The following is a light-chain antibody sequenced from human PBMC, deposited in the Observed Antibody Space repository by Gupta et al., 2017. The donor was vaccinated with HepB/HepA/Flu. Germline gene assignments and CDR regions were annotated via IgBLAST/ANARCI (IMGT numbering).Light chain of an antibody. CDR2: DVS. CDR1: SSDVGGYNY. V-gene: IGLV2-14*01. J-gene: IGLJ3*02. Sequence: QSALPQPASVSGSPGQSITISCTGTSSDVGGYNYVSWYQQHPGKAPKLIIYDVSNRPSGISNRFSGSKSGNTASLTISGLQAEDEADYYCSSYTTSTTPGVFGGGTKLTVL. CDR3: SSYTTSTTPGV.